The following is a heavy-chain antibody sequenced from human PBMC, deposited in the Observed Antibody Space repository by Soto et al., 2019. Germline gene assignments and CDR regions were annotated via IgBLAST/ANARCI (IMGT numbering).Heavy chain of an antibody. J-gene: IGHJ6*02. D-gene: IGHD3-10*01. CDR2: ISGSGDIT. CDR1: GFTFSSHA. Sequence: GGSLRLSCAASGFTFSSHAMSWVRQAPGKGLEWVSVISGSGDITYYADTVKGRFTISRDNSKNTLYLQMNSLRAEDTAVYYCAKGGSMLRDRRYYYGMDVWGQGTTVTGSS. V-gene: IGHV3-23*01. CDR3: AKGGSMLRDRRYYYGMDV.